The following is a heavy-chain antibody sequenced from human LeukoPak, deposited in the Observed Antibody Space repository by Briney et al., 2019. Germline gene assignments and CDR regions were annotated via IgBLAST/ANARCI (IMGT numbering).Heavy chain of an antibody. J-gene: IGHJ4*02. V-gene: IGHV3-53*01. CDR1: GFTFSSYA. CDR3: ASGPYGSGSYYRDY. D-gene: IGHD3-10*01. Sequence: GGSLRLSCAASGFTFSSYAMHWVRQAPGKGLEWVSVIYSGGSTYYADSVKGRFTISRDNSKNTLYLQMNSLRAEDTAVYYCASGPYGSGSYYRDYWGQGTLVTVSS. CDR2: IYSGGST.